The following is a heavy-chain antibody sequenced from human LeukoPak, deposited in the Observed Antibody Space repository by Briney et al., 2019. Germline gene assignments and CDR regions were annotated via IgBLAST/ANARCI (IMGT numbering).Heavy chain of an antibody. V-gene: IGHV5-51*01. J-gene: IGHJ3*02. CDR3: VRHSGTYYIGTFDI. D-gene: IGHD1-26*01. CDR2: IYPGDSDT. CDR1: GYSFTSYW. Sequence: GESLKISCKASGYSFTSYWIGWVRQLPGKGLEWMGIIYPGDSDTRYSPSFQGQVTISADKSISTAYLQWSSLKASDTAMYYCVRHSGTYYIGTFDIWGQGIMVTVSS.